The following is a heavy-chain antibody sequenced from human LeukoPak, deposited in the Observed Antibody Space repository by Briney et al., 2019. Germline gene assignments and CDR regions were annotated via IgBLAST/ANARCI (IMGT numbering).Heavy chain of an antibody. Sequence: GASLKVSCKASGYTFSTYGISWVRQAPGQGLEWIGWISGYNGNTKYVQELQDRITLTRDTSTTTVYMELTSLRSDDTAVYYCARDGMEDVRHSSNWLVRYNYYGMDVWGQGTTVTVSS. CDR2: ISGYNGNT. J-gene: IGHJ6*02. D-gene: IGHD6-13*01. CDR3: ARDGMEDVRHSSNWLVRYNYYGMDV. V-gene: IGHV1-18*01. CDR1: GYTFSTYG.